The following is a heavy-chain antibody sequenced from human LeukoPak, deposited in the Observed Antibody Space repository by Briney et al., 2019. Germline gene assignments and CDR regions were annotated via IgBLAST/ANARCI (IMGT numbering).Heavy chain of an antibody. J-gene: IGHJ4*02. CDR2: ISASGST. CDR3: AREQRWLQSLDY. V-gene: IGHV4-4*07. CDR1: GDSISYFY. D-gene: IGHD5-24*01. Sequence: PSETLSLTCSVSGDSISYFYWSWIRQAAGKGLEWIGRISASGSTNYNPSLKSRVTISVDTSKNQFSLKLSSVTATDTAVYYCAREQRWLQSLDYWGQGTLVTVSA.